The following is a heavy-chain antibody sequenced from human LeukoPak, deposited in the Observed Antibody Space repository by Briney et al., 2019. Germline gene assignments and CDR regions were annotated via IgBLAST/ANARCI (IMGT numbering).Heavy chain of an antibody. CDR1: GGSISSGGYY. V-gene: IGHV4-31*03. D-gene: IGHD5-18*01. J-gene: IGHJ4*02. CDR3: AGAVTYSYAHDY. CDR2: IYYSGST. Sequence: KPSQTLSLTCTVSGGSISSGGYYWSWIRQHPGKGLEWIGYIYYSGSTYYSPSLKSRVTISVDTSKNQFSLKLSSVTAADTAVYYCAGAVTYSYAHDYWGQGTLVTVSS.